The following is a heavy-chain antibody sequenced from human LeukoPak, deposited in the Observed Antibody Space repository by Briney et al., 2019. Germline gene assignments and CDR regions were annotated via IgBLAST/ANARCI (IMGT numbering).Heavy chain of an antibody. D-gene: IGHD3-10*01. V-gene: IGHV1-8*02. CDR2: MNPNSGNT. CDR3: ATGLPGRYGSGSN. J-gene: IGHJ4*02. Sequence: GASVKVSCKASGYTFTSYDINWVRQATGQGLEWMGWMNPNSGNTGYAQKFQGRVTMTEDTSTDTAYMELSSLRSEDTAVYYCATGLPGRYGSGSNWGQGTLVTVSS. CDR1: GYTFTSYD.